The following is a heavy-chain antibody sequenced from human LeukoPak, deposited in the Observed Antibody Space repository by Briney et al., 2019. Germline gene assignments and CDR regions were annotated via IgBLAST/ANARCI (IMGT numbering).Heavy chain of an antibody. D-gene: IGHD6-13*01. CDR1: GYRLTNNW. V-gene: IGHV5-51*01. J-gene: IGHJ5*02. CDR3: VRFALSSSLDH. CDR2: IYPGYSDA. Sequence: GESLKISCKISGYRLTNNWIGWVRQVPRKGLEWMGLIYPGYSDAKYSPSFQGQVTLSVDTSISTAYLQLGGLRASDTAIYYCVRFALSSSLDHWGQGTLVTVSS.